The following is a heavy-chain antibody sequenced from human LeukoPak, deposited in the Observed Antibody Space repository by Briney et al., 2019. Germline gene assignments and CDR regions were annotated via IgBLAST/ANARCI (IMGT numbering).Heavy chain of an antibody. CDR2: ISNDGSRK. CDR3: ARDRAWNYFDY. Sequence: GGSLRLSCAPSGFTFSSHGMHWVRQAPGKGLEWVAIISNDGSRKYYAHSVEGRFTISRDNSKNTLYLQMDSLRAEDTAVYYCARDRAWNYFDYWGQGILVTVSS. J-gene: IGHJ4*02. V-gene: IGHV3-30*03. CDR1: GFTFSSHG. D-gene: IGHD3-3*01.